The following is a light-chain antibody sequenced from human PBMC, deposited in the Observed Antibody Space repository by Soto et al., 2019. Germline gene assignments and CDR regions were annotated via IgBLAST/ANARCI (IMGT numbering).Light chain of an antibody. CDR1: QTVRNNY. J-gene: IGKJ1*01. CDR3: QQYNNWPPWT. V-gene: IGKV3-20*01. Sequence: EMVLTQSPGTLSLSPGERATPSCRASQTVRNNYLAWYQQKPGQAPRLLIYDASSRATGIPDRFSGGGSGTDFTLAISRLEPEDFAVYYCQQYNNWPPWTFGQGTKVDIK. CDR2: DAS.